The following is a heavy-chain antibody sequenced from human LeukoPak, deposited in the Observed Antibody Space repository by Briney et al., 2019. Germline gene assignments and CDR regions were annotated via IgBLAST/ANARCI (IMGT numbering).Heavy chain of an antibody. Sequence: SETLSLTCTVSGGSISSYYWGWIRQPPGKGLEWIGSIYYSGSTYYNPSLKSRVTISVDTSKNQFSLKLSSVTAADTAVYYCARQSGYSYGSGDWGQGTLVTVSS. CDR1: GGSISSYY. D-gene: IGHD5-18*01. V-gene: IGHV4-39*01. CDR3: ARQSGYSYGSGD. J-gene: IGHJ4*02. CDR2: IYYSGST.